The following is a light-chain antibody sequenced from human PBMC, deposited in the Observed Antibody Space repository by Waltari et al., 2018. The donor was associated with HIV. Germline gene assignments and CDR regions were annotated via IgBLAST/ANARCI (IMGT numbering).Light chain of an antibody. Sequence: SYELTQPPSVSVSPGQTASITCSGAKLDSKHASWYQQKPGQSPVLVIYQDTKRPSGIPERFSGSNSGNTATLTISGTQAMDEADYYCQAWDSSTAFYVFGTGTKVTVL. CDR1: KLDSKH. CDR2: QDT. V-gene: IGLV3-1*01. J-gene: IGLJ1*01. CDR3: QAWDSSTAFYV.